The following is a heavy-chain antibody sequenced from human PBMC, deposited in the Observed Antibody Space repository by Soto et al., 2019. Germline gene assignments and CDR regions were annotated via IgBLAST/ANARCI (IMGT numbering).Heavy chain of an antibody. J-gene: IGHJ4*02. D-gene: IGHD1-7*01. V-gene: IGHV1-3*01. CDR2: INAGKGDT. Sequence: GASVKVSCKASGYTLTNHAIHWVRQAPGQGLEWMGWINAGKGDTKYPQRFQGRVTITRDTSASTAYMELSSLRSEDTAVYYCARNILGGTTDYWGPGTLVTVSS. CDR3: ARNILGGTTDY. CDR1: GYTLTNHA.